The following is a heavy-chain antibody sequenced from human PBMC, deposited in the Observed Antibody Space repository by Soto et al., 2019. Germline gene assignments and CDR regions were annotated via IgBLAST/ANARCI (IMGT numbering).Heavy chain of an antibody. CDR2: ISYDGSNK. V-gene: IGHV3-30*18. CDR3: AKIQNTGIAAAGIFDY. J-gene: IGHJ4*02. Sequence: QVQLVESGGGVVQPGRSLRLSCAASGFTFSSYGMHWVRQAPGKGLEWVAVISYDGSNKYYADSVKGRFTISRDNSKNKLYLQMNSLRAEDTAVYYCAKIQNTGIAAAGIFDYWGQGTLVTVSS. CDR1: GFTFSSYG. D-gene: IGHD6-13*01.